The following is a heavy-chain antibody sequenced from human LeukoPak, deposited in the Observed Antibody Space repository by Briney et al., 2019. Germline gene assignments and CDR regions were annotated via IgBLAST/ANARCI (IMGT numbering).Heavy chain of an antibody. Sequence: NPGGSLRLSCAASGFTFSSYSMNWVRQAPEEGLEWVSCISSSSRYIHYSDSVKGRFTISRDNAKNSLYLQMNSLRAEDTAVYYCARDEYSSGWYLGQGTLVTVSS. CDR1: GFTFSSYS. CDR3: ARDEYSSGWY. D-gene: IGHD6-19*01. CDR2: ISSSSRYI. J-gene: IGHJ1*01. V-gene: IGHV3-21*01.